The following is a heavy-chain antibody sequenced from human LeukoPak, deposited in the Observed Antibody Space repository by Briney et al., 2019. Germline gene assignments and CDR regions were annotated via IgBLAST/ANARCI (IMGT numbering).Heavy chain of an antibody. Sequence: PSETLSLTCAVSGYSISSGYYWGWIRQPTGKGLEWIGSIYHSGSTYYNPSLKSRVTISVDTSKNQFSLKLSSVTAADTAVYYCARHASYDHYYYYYYMDVWGKGTTVTVSS. D-gene: IGHD3-3*01. J-gene: IGHJ6*03. CDR2: IYHSGST. CDR1: GYSISSGYY. CDR3: ARHASYDHYYYYYYMDV. V-gene: IGHV4-38-2*01.